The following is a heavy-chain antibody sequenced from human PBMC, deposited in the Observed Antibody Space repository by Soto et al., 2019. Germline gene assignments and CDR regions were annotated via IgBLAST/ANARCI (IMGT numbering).Heavy chain of an antibody. V-gene: IGHV4-34*01. J-gene: IGHJ4*02. D-gene: IGHD1-26*01. CDR3: ARGPYSRAVGATNPSH. Sequence: SETLSLTCAVYGGSSSGWYWTWIRQSPVKGLEWIGEISSGITNYNPSLKSRVTISADTSKNQFSLKLSSVTAADTAVYYCARGPYSRAVGATNPSHWGQGTPLTVSS. CDR2: ISSGIT. CDR1: GGSSSGWY.